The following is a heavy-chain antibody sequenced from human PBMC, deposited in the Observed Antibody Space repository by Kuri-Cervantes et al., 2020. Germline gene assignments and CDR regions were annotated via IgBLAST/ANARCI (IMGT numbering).Heavy chain of an antibody. Sequence: ASVKVSCKASGYTFTSYGISWVRQAPGQGLEWMGWISAYNGNTNYAQKLQGRVTMTTDTSTSTAYMELRSLRSEDTAVYYCARGVRPAVAGIMEDAFDIWGQGTMVTVSS. V-gene: IGHV1-18*01. J-gene: IGHJ3*02. D-gene: IGHD6-19*01. CDR3: ARGVRPAVAGIMEDAFDI. CDR2: ISAYNGNT. CDR1: GYTFTSYG.